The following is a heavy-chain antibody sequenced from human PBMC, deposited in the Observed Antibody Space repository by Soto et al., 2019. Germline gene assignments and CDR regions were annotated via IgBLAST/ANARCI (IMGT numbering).Heavy chain of an antibody. CDR2: IYSGGST. V-gene: IGHV3-53*01. D-gene: IGHD6-19*01. CDR3: ASAATVAAGAFDI. J-gene: IGHJ3*02. Sequence: PVGSLRLSCAASGFTVSSNYMSWVRQAPGKGLEWVSVIYSGGSTYYADSVKGRFTISRDNSKNTLYLQMNSLRAEDTAVYYCASAATVAAGAFDIWGQGIMVTVSS. CDR1: GFTVSSNY.